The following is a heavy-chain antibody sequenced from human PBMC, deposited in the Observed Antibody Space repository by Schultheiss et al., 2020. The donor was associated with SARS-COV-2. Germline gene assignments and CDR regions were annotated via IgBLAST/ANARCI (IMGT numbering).Heavy chain of an antibody. CDR1: GYSISSGHH. V-gene: IGHV4-38-2*02. CDR2: IYYTGIT. D-gene: IGHD3-10*01. Sequence: SETLSLTCSVSGYSISSGHHWGWIRQPPVKGLEQVGNIYYTGITKYSPSLKSRITISVDTSKKQFSLRLGSVTAADTAVYYCARAARVEQLFSVRGGHLDYWGRGTQVTVSS. CDR3: ARAARVEQLFSVRGGHLDY. J-gene: IGHJ4*02.